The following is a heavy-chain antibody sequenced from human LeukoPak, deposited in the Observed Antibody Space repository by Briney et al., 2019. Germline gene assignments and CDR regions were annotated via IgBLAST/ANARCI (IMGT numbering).Heavy chain of an antibody. D-gene: IGHD1-7*01. CDR1: GYTFGNYA. J-gene: IGHJ4*02. CDR2: INAGTANT. V-gene: IGHV1-3*01. CDR3: ARGLWNSPEVPFDY. Sequence: ASVKVSCKASGYTFGNYAMHWVRQAPGQRLEWMGWINAGTANTKYSQKFQGRVTITRDTSASTAYLDLSSLTSEDTAVYYCARGLWNSPEVPFDYWAQGTLVTVSS.